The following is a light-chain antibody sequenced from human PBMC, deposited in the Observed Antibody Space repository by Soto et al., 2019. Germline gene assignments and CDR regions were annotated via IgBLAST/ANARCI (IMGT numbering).Light chain of an antibody. CDR1: SSDVGGYNY. CDR3: TSYTSSSTYV. Sequence: QSALTQPASVSGSPGQSITISCTGTSSDVGGYNYVSWYQQHPGKAPRFLIYDVSNRPSGVSNRFSGSKSGAMASLTISGLQAEDEADYYCTSYTSSSTYVFGTGTKLTVL. J-gene: IGLJ1*01. V-gene: IGLV2-14*01. CDR2: DVS.